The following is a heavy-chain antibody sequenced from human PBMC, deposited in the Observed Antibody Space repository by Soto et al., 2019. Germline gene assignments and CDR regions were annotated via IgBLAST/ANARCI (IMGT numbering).Heavy chain of an antibody. V-gene: IGHV4-59*01. CDR3: ARVVSSWYKGYYFDY. D-gene: IGHD6-13*01. CDR2: IYYSGST. CDR1: GGSISSYY. Sequence: QVQLQESGPGLVKPSETLSLTCTVSGGSISSYYWSWIRQPPGKGLEWIGHIYYSGSTNYNPSLKSRVSISVDTSKNQFSLKLSSVTAADTAVYYCARVVSSWYKGYYFDYWGQGTLVTVSS. J-gene: IGHJ4*02.